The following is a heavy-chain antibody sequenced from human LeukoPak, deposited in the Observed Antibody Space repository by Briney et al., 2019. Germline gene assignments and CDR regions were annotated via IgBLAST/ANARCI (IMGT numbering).Heavy chain of an antibody. V-gene: IGHV2-5*01. CDR2: IYWNDDT. J-gene: IGHJ4*02. Sequence: SGPTLVNPTQTLTLTCTFSGFSLSTSGVGVGWIRQPPGKALESLTLIYWNDDTRYSPSLKSRLTITKDTSKNQVVLTLTNMDPVDTATYYCAHSPYCYSTSCYYDSWGQGTLVTVSS. D-gene: IGHD2-2*01. CDR1: GFSLSTSGVG. CDR3: AHSPYCYSTSCYYDS.